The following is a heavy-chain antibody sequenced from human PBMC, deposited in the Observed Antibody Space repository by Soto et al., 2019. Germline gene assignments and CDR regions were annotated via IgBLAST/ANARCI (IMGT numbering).Heavy chain of an antibody. CDR1: GFTFSSYA. Sequence: GGSLRLSCAASGFTFSSYAMSWVRQAPGKGLEWVSAISGSGGSTYYADSVKGRFTISRDNSKNTLYLQMNSLRAEDTAVYYCAKPPPTIFGVVIYYFDYWGQGTLVTVSS. D-gene: IGHD3-3*01. V-gene: IGHV3-23*01. CDR2: ISGSGGST. CDR3: AKPPPTIFGVVIYYFDY. J-gene: IGHJ4*02.